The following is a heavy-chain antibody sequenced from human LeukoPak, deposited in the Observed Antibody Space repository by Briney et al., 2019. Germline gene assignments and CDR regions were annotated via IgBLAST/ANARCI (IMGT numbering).Heavy chain of an antibody. CDR3: ARSRITIFGVVIADAFDI. J-gene: IGHJ3*02. D-gene: IGHD3-3*01. Sequence: GESLKISCKGSGCSFTSYWIGWVRQMPGKGLEWMGIIYPGDSDTRYSPSFQGQVTISADKSISTAYLQWSSLKASDTAMYYCARSRITIFGVVIADAFDIWGQGTMVTVSS. V-gene: IGHV5-51*01. CDR2: IYPGDSDT. CDR1: GCSFTSYW.